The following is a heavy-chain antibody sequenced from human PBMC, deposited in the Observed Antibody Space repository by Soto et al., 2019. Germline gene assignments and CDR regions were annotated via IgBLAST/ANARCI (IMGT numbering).Heavy chain of an antibody. V-gene: IGHV4-34*01. CDR1: GGSFSGYY. D-gene: IGHD3-22*01. J-gene: IGHJ4*02. Sequence: NPSETLSLTCAVYGGSFSGYYWSWIRQPPGKGLEWIGEINHSGSTNYNPSLKSRVTISVDTSKNQFSLKLSSVTAADTAVYYCARGSRYYYDSSGYYKNPAPVYYFDYWGQGTLVTVSS. CDR3: ARGSRYYYDSSGYYKNPAPVYYFDY. CDR2: INHSGST.